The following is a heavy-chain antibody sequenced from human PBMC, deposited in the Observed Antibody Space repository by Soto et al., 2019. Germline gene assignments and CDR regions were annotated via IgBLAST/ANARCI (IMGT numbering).Heavy chain of an antibody. CDR1: GFSFNTSG. CDR2: IAFDGSQE. D-gene: IGHD2-21*02. CDR3: ATKVRVTNYLYYGMDV. V-gene: IGHV3-30*03. Sequence: QVQLVESGGGVVQPGRALRLSCAASGFSFNTSGMHWVRQAPSKGLEWVAVIAFDGSQEFYGDSVRGRFTISRDNSKNTLFLQMKSLTPEDTAFYYCATKVRVTNYLYYGMDVWGQGTTVTVSS. J-gene: IGHJ6*02.